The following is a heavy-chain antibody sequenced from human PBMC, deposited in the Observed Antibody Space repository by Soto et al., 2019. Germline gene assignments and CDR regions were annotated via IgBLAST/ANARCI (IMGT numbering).Heavy chain of an antibody. V-gene: IGHV4-31*03. CDR3: ARDDCSNTSCYLSSGGMDV. CDR1: GGSISSGGYY. D-gene: IGHD2-2*01. Sequence: QVQLQESGPGLVKPSQTLSLTCTVSGGSISSGGYYWSWIRQHPGKGLEWIGYTYYSGSTYYNTSIKSRVTISVDTYKNKYSLKLSAVTAADTAVYYCARDDCSNTSCYLSSGGMDVWGQGTKVTVSS. J-gene: IGHJ6*02. CDR2: TYYSGST.